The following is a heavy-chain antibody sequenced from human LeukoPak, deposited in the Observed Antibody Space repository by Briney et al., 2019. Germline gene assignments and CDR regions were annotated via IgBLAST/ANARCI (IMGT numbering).Heavy chain of an antibody. CDR3: ASIAGGSGSYLSY. CDR2: IYYSGST. D-gene: IGHD3-10*01. V-gene: IGHV4-39*01. J-gene: IGHJ4*02. Sequence: SETLSLTCTVSGGSISSSSYYWGWIRQPPGKGLEWIGSIYYSGSTYYNPSLKSRVPISVDTSKNQFSLKLSSVTAADTAVYYCASIAGGSGSYLSYWGQGTLVTVSS. CDR1: GGSISSSSYY.